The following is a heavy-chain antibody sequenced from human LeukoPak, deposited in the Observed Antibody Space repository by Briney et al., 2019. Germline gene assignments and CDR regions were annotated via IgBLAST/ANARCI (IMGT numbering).Heavy chain of an antibody. V-gene: IGHV4-34*01. CDR3: ARPSFIMRRPVRAFDI. Sequence: SETLSLTCAVYGGSFSGYYWSWIRQPPGKGLEWIGEINHSGSTNYNPSLKSRVTISVDTSKNQFSLKLSSVTAADTAVYYCARPSFIMRRPVRAFDIWGQGTMVSVSS. J-gene: IGHJ3*02. CDR1: GGSFSGYY. CDR2: INHSGST. D-gene: IGHD3-10*01.